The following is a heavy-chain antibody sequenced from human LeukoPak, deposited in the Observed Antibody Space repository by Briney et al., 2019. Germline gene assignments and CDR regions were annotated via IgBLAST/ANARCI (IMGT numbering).Heavy chain of an antibody. Sequence: GAPVKVSCKASGYTFTSYGINWVRQAPGQGLEWMGWISGYSGYTYYAQKLQGRVTMTTDTSTSTAYMELRSLRSGDTAVYYCARGAVNRYNWNDDNFYYYYMDVWGKGTTVTISS. CDR1: GYTFTSYG. V-gene: IGHV1-18*01. CDR3: ARGAVNRYNWNDDNFYYYYMDV. J-gene: IGHJ6*03. CDR2: ISGYSGYT. D-gene: IGHD1-1*01.